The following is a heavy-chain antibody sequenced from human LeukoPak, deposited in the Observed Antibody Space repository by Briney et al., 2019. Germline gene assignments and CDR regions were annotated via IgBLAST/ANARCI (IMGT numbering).Heavy chain of an antibody. CDR2: IYYSGST. CDR3: ARLNVQTYYFDY. Sequence: PSETLSLTCAVYGGSFSGYYWSWIRQHPGKGLEWIGYIYYSGSTYYNPSLKSRVTISVDTSKNQFSLKLSSVTAADTAVYYCARLNVQTYYFDYWGQGTLVTVSS. CDR1: GGSFSGYY. V-gene: IGHV4-31*11. D-gene: IGHD1-1*01. J-gene: IGHJ4*02.